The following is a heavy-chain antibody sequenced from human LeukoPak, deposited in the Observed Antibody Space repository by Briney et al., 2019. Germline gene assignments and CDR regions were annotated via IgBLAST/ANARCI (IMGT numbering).Heavy chain of an antibody. V-gene: IGHV3-23*01. CDR1: GFTFSSYA. CDR3: AKDLFRGGDCSTHIHY. Sequence: GGSLRLSCAASGFTFSSYAMSWVRQAPGKGLEWVSAISGSGGSTYYADSVKGRFTISRDNSKNTLYLQMNSLRAEDTAVYYCAKDLFRGGDCSTHIHYRVQGTIVTVSS. J-gene: IGHJ4*02. D-gene: IGHD2-21*02. CDR2: ISGSGGST.